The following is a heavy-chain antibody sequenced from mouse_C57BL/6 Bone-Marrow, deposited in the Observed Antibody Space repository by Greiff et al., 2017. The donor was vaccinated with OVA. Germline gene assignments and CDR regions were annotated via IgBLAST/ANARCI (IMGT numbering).Heavy chain of an antibody. D-gene: IGHD2-3*01. CDR2: ISNGGGST. CDR1: GFTFSDYY. J-gene: IGHJ4*01. V-gene: IGHV5-12*01. CDR3: ARQGKGYYVYYYAMDY. Sequence: EVMLVESGGGLVQPGGSLKLSCAASGFTFSDYYMYWVRQTPEKRLEWVAYISNGGGSTYYPDTVKGRFTISRDNAKNTLYLQMSRLKSEDTAMYYCARQGKGYYVYYYAMDYWGQGTSVTVSS.